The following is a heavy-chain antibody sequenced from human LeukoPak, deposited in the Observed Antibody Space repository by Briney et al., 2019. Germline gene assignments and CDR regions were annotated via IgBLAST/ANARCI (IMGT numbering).Heavy chain of an antibody. CDR2: IRYDGGNK. CDR1: GFTFSSYG. CDR3: TVTTLGY. J-gene: IGHJ4*02. Sequence: GGSLRLSCAASGFTFSSYGVHWVRQAPGKGLEWVAFIRYDGGNKFYAESVKGRFTISRDNSKNTLYLQMNSLRAEDTAVYYCTVTTLGYWGQGTLVTVSS. D-gene: IGHD4-17*01. V-gene: IGHV3-30*02.